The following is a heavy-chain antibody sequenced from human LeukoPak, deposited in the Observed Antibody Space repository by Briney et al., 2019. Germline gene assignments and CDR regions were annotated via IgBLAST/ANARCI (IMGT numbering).Heavy chain of an antibody. CDR2: IIPIFGIA. D-gene: IGHD6-6*01. J-gene: IGHJ6*02. CDR3: AREGSIAAPTYGMDV. V-gene: IGHV1-69*04. Sequence: GASVKVSFKASGGTFSSYAISWVRQAPGQGLEWMGRIIPIFGIANYAQKFQGRVTITADKSTSTAYMELSSLRSEDTAVYYCAREGSIAAPTYGMDVWGQGTTVTVSS. CDR1: GGTFSSYA.